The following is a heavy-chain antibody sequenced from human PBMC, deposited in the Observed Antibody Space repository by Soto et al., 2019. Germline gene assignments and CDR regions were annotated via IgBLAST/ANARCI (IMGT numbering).Heavy chain of an antibody. CDR3: VLPAYCGGDCYFDAFDI. CDR2: IIPIFGTA. CDR1: GGTFSSYA. D-gene: IGHD2-21*02. J-gene: IGHJ3*02. V-gene: IGHV1-69*13. Sequence: SVKVSCKASGGTFSSYAISWVRQAPGQGFEWMGGIIPIFGTANYAQKFQGRVTITADESTSTAYMELSSLRSEDTAVYYCVLPAYCGGDCYFDAFDIWGQGTMVTVSS.